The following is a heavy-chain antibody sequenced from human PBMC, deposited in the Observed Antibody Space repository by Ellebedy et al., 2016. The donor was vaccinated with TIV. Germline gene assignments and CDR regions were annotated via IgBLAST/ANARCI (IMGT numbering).Heavy chain of an antibody. D-gene: IGHD1-26*01. CDR2: ISAYTGNS. V-gene: IGHV1-18*01. CDR1: SYTFTNYI. Sequence: ASVKVSCKASSYTFTNYIISWVRQAPGQGLEWMAWISAYTGNSNYAQKFQGRVTVTTDTSTATAYLELRNLKSDDTAVYYCARDMVQGMVARYLWFDYWGQGTLVTVSS. CDR3: ARDMVQGMVARYLWFDY. J-gene: IGHJ4*02.